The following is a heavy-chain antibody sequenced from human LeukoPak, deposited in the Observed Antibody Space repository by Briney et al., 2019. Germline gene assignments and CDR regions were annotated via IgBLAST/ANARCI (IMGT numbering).Heavy chain of an antibody. CDR1: GFTFSSYS. V-gene: IGHV3-21*01. CDR2: ISSRSSYI. D-gene: IGHD3-10*01. J-gene: IGHJ4*02. CDR3: ARGRITMVRGAIQPFDY. Sequence: GGSRILSSAASGFTFSSYSMNWVRQVPGEGMEWVSSISSRSSYIYYADSVKGRFTISRDNAKNSLYLQMNGLRAEDTAVYYCARGRITMVRGAIQPFDYWGQGTLVTVSS.